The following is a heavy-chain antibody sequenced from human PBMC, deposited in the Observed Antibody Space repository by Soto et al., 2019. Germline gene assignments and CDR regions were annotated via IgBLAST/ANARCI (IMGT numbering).Heavy chain of an antibody. Sequence: EQLVQSGGVLVHPGGSLRLSCVASGFTFSEYYMDWVRQAPGRGLEWIGRSRNEANDYIRDYAASVKGRFSVSRDDSKSSFVLQMNGLKPEDTAVYYCVRQGYCSSTSWLDAMDVLGQGTTVTVS. CDR1: GFTFSEYY. CDR2: SRNEANDYIR. D-gene: IGHD2-2*01. J-gene: IGHJ6*02. V-gene: IGHV3-72*01. CDR3: VRQGYCSSTSWLDAMDV.